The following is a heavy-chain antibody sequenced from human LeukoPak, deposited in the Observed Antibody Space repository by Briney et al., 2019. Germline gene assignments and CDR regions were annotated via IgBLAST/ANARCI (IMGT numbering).Heavy chain of an antibody. CDR3: ARVEDYYDSSGYYYAQFDY. Sequence: ASVKVSCKASGYTFTGYYMHWVRQAPGQGLEWMGWINPNSGGTNYAQKFQGRVTMTRDTSISTAYMELSRLRSDDTAVYYCARVEDYYDSSGYYYAQFDYWGQGTLVTVSS. J-gene: IGHJ4*02. CDR1: GYTFTGYY. CDR2: INPNSGGT. D-gene: IGHD3-22*01. V-gene: IGHV1-2*02.